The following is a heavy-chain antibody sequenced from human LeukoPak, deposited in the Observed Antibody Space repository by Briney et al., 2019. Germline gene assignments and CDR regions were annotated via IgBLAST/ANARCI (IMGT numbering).Heavy chain of an antibody. Sequence: SETLSLTCVVYGGPFSNYYWSWIRQPPGKGLEWIGEINHSGSTNYNPSLKSRVTISVDTSKNQFSLKLSSVTAADTAVYYCARDRDGGHDAFDIWGQGTMVAVCS. J-gene: IGHJ3*02. CDR3: ARDRDGGHDAFDI. D-gene: IGHD2-15*01. CDR1: GGPFSNYY. V-gene: IGHV4-34*01. CDR2: INHSGST.